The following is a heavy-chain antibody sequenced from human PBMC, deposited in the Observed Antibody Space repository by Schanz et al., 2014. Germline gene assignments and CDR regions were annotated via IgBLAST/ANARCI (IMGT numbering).Heavy chain of an antibody. V-gene: IGHV3-33*06. CDR3: AKKVPAYNPFDS. CDR2: IWYDGSNK. Sequence: QVQLVESGGGVVQPGRSLRLSCAASGFTFSSYGMHWVRQAPGKGLEWVAVIWYDGSNKYYADSVKGRFTISRDNSKNTLYLQMNSLRAEDTAVYFCAKKVPAYNPFDSWGQGTLVTVSS. J-gene: IGHJ4*02. CDR1: GFTFSSYG. D-gene: IGHD1-1*01.